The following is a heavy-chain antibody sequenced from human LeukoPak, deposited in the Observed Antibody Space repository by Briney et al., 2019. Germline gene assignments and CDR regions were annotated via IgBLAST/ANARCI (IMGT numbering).Heavy chain of an antibody. V-gene: IGHV4-39*01. CDR2: IYSSGSV. Sequence: SETLSLTCTVSGGSISSSGYYWGWIRQPPGKGLEWIGSIYSSGSVYFSPSLKSRVTISVDTSKNQFSLKVSSVTAADTAVYYCARLRGYSYGYCDYWGQGTLVTVSS. D-gene: IGHD5-18*01. J-gene: IGHJ4*02. CDR3: ARLRGYSYGYCDY. CDR1: GGSISSSGYY.